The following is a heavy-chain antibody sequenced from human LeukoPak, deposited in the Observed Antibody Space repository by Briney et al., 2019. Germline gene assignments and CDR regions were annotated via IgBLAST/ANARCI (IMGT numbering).Heavy chain of an antibody. CDR3: ARSRDVLRYFDWLLSFDY. Sequence: ASVKVSCKASGGTSSSYAISWVRQAPGQGLEWMGGIIPIFGTANYAQKFQGRVTITTDESTSTAYMELSSLRSEDTAVYYCARSRDVLRYFDWLLSFDYWGQGTLVTVSS. J-gene: IGHJ4*02. CDR1: GGTSSSYA. D-gene: IGHD3-9*01. V-gene: IGHV1-69*05. CDR2: IIPIFGTA.